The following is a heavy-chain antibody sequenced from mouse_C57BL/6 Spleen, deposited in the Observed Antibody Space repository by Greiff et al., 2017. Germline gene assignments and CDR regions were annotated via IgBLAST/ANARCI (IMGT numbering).Heavy chain of an antibody. J-gene: IGHJ1*03. CDR2: IDPSDSYT. CDR1: GYTFTSYW. CDR3: ARWREAYYYGSSWYFDV. D-gene: IGHD1-1*01. V-gene: IGHV1-69*01. Sequence: QVQLQQPGAELVMPGASVKLSCKASGYTFTSYWMHWVKQRPGQGLEWIGEIDPSDSYTNYNQKFKGKSTLTVAKSSSTAYMQLSSLTSEDSAVYYCARWREAYYYGSSWYFDVWGTGTTVTVSS.